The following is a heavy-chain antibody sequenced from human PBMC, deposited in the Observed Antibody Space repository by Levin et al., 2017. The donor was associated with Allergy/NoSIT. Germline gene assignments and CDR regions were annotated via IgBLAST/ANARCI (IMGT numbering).Heavy chain of an antibody. J-gene: IGHJ4*02. CDR1: GFTFGDYA. D-gene: IGHD6-19*01. V-gene: IGHV3-49*03. CDR3: TRDHSSGWSGSYFDY. Sequence: SCTASGFTFGDYAMSWFRQAPGKGLEWVGFIRSKAYGGTTEYAASVKGRFTISRDDSKSIAYLQMNSLKTEDTAVYYCTRDHSSGWSGSYFDYWGQGTLVTVSS. CDR2: IRSKAYGGTT.